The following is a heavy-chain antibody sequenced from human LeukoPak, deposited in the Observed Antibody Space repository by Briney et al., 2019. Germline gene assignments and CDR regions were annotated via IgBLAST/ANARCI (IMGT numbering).Heavy chain of an antibody. CDR2: ISGSGGST. V-gene: IGHV3-23*01. Sequence: GGSLRLSCAASGFTFSSYAMSRVRQAPGKGLEWVSAISGSGGSTYYADSVKGRFTISRDNSKNTLYLQMNSLRAEDTAVYYCAKDSWSSGSYYNGYFDYWGQGTLVTVSS. D-gene: IGHD3-10*01. J-gene: IGHJ4*02. CDR1: GFTFSSYA. CDR3: AKDSWSSGSYYNGYFDY.